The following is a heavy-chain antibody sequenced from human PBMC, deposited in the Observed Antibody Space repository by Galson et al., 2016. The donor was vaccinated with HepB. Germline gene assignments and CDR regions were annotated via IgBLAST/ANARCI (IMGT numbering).Heavy chain of an antibody. CDR3: ARRGGMSAPYTWYPFVDF. CDR2: IHYGGST. J-gene: IGHJ4*02. D-gene: IGHD6-13*01. Sequence: SETLSLTCTVSGGSINNNYWSWIRQTPGKRLEWIGYIHYGGSTNYNSSLKSRATISLDTSNNQFFLRLSSVTAADTAVYYCARRGGMSAPYTWYPFVDFWGQGTLVTVAS. V-gene: IGHV4-59*08. CDR1: GGSINNNY.